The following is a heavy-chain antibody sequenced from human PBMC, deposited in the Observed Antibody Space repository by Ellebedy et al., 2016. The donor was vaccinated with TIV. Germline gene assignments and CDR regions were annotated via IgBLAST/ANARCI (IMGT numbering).Heavy chain of an antibody. CDR3: ARDRTTFSARAPATYGMDV. V-gene: IGHV1-46*01. Sequence: ASVKVSXXASGYTFTKYYMHWVRQAPGQGLEWMGIINPSGGSTNYAQKFQGRVTMTRDTSTSTVYMELSSLRSEDTAVYYCARDRTTFSARAPATYGMDVWGQGTTVTVSS. CDR2: INPSGGST. CDR1: GYTFTKYY. D-gene: IGHD1-7*01. J-gene: IGHJ6*02.